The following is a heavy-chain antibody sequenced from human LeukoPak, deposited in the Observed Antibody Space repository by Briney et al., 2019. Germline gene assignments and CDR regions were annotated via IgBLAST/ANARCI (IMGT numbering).Heavy chain of an antibody. V-gene: IGHV3-20*01. CDR1: GFTFYDYG. J-gene: IGHJ6*03. CDR2: LNWNGGST. Sequence: AGGSLTLSCAASGFTFYDYGMSWVRPGPGKGRVWGSDLNWNGGSTDYADSVKGRFTSSRDNAKNSLYLQMNRLGAEDTYLYDCARISIWQQLYYFYYYYRDVGGKGTTVTVSS. CDR3: ARISIWQQLYYFYYYYRDV. D-gene: IGHD6-13*01.